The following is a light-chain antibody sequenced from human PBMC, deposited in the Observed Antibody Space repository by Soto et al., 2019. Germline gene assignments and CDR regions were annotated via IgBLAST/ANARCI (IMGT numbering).Light chain of an antibody. J-gene: IGKJ3*01. CDR3: QQRSNWLFT. CDR1: QSVSSY. V-gene: IGKV3-11*01. Sequence: EIVLTQSPATLSLSPGERATLSCRASQSVSSYLAWYQRKPGQAPRLLIYDASNRATGIQARFSGSGSGTAFTITNSSLEPEDFAVYFWQQRSNWLFTFGHGTNVYI. CDR2: DAS.